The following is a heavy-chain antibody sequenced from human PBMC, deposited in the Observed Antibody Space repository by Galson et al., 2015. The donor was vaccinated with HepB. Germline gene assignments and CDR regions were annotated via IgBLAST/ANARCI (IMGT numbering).Heavy chain of an antibody. D-gene: IGHD3-16*01. CDR3: ARDSRGYAAGAGLGY. V-gene: IGHV1-18*01. J-gene: IGHJ4*02. CDR1: DYTFTDYN. CDR2: ISAYNGNT. Sequence: SVKVSCKASDYTFTDYNISWVRQAPGQGLEWMGWISAYNGNTNYAEKLQGRVTMTTDTSTSTAYMQLRSLRSDDTAVYYCARDSRGYAAGAGLGYWGQGTLVTVSS.